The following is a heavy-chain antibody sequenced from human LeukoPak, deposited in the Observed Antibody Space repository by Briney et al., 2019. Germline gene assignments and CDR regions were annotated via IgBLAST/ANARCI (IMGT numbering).Heavy chain of an antibody. CDR1: GFTFSSYW. D-gene: IGHD5-18*01. Sequence: GGSLRLSCAASGFTFSSYWMSWVRQAPGKGLEWVANIKQDGSEKYYVDSVKGRFTISRDNAKNSLYLQMNSLRADDTAVYYCARMNTAMVNGLNYYYYMDVWGKGTTVTI. CDR2: IKQDGSEK. CDR3: ARMNTAMVNGLNYYYYMDV. V-gene: IGHV3-7*01. J-gene: IGHJ6*03.